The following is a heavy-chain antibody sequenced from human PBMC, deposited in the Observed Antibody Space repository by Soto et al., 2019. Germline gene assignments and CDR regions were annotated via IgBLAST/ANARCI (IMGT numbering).Heavy chain of an antibody. Sequence: PSGTQSLTGTVSGGSINNHYWSWIRQPPGKGLEWIGYIYYTGSTNYNPSLESRVTMSVDTSKNRVSLSLTSLTAADTAIYYCSCANWCSVYSCPGTWVTVS. CDR1: GGSINNHY. CDR2: IYYTGST. J-gene: IGHJ4*02. CDR3: SCANWCSVY. D-gene: IGHD1-1*01. V-gene: IGHV4-59*03.